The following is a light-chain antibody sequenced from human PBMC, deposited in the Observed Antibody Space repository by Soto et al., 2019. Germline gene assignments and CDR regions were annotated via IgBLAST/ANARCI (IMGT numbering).Light chain of an antibody. Sequence: EIVLTHSPSTLSLSPGERATLSCRASPSVESGYLAWYLQKPGQAPRLLIYGASSRATGIPDRFSGSGSGRDFTLTISRLEPEDFAVYFCQQYGRSPYSFGQGTKLEIK. CDR2: GAS. J-gene: IGKJ2*01. CDR1: PSVESGY. V-gene: IGKV3-20*01. CDR3: QQYGRSPYS.